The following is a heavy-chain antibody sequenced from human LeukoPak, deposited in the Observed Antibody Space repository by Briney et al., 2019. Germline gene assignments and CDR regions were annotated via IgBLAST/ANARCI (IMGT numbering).Heavy chain of an antibody. J-gene: IGHJ4*02. D-gene: IGHD6-19*01. Sequence: PSETLSLTCTVSGYSISSGYYWGWIRQSPGKGLEWIGSIYNSGSTYYNPSLKSRITISVDTSKNQFSLQLNSVTPEDTAVYYCARTRGVAGTFDYWGQGTLVTVSS. CDR2: IYNSGST. CDR3: ARTRGVAGTFDY. CDR1: GYSISSGYY. V-gene: IGHV4-38-2*02.